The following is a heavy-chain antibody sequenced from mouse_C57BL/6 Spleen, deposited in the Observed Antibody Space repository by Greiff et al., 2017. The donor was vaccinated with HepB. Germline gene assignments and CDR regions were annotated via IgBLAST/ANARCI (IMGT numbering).Heavy chain of an antibody. V-gene: IGHV5-17*01. CDR3: ARPRYSNYNYYAMDY. CDR1: GFTFSDYG. D-gene: IGHD2-5*01. CDR2: ISSGSSTI. J-gene: IGHJ4*01. Sequence: EVQVVESGGGLVKPGGSLKLSCAASGFTFSDYGMHWVRQAPEKGLEWVAYISSGSSTIYYADTVKGRFTISRDNAKNTLFLQMTSLRSEDTAMYYCARPRYSNYNYYAMDYWGQGTSVTVSS.